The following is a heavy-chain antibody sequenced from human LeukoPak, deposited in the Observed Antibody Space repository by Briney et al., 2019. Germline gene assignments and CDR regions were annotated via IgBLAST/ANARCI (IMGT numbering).Heavy chain of an antibody. V-gene: IGHV3-21*01. J-gene: IGHJ4*02. CDR3: ARDFPPGVDRTWMQVWPTTPTLDY. CDR2: ISSSSSYI. CDR1: GFTFSSYS. D-gene: IGHD5-18*01. Sequence: GGSLRLSCAASGFTFSSYSMNWVRQAPGKGLEWVSSISSSSSYIYYADSVKGRFTISRDNAKNSLYLQMNSLRAEDTAVYYCARDFPPGVDRTWMQVWPTTPTLDYWGQGTLVTVSS.